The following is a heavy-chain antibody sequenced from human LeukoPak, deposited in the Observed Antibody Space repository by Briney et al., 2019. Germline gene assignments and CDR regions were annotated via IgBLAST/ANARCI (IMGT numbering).Heavy chain of an antibody. J-gene: IGHJ4*02. CDR2: IYSGGST. Sequence: QPGGSLRLSCAASGFTFSSYAMSWVRQAPGKGLEWVSVIYSGGSTYYADSVKGRFTISRDNSKNTLYLQMNSLRAEDTAVYYCATVPIAAIDYWGQGTLVTVSS. V-gene: IGHV3-66*02. CDR3: ATVPIAAIDY. D-gene: IGHD6-13*01. CDR1: GFTFSSYA.